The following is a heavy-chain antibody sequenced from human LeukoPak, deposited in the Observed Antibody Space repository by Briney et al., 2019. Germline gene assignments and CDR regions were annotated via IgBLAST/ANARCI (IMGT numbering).Heavy chain of an antibody. CDR2: ISYSGTT. J-gene: IGHJ4*02. Sequence: SETLSLTCTVSGGSVSSDYWSWIRQPPGKGLEWIGYISYSGTTNYNPSLNSRVTISVDTSKNQFSLNLSSVTAADTAVYYCARALSGRRLFDYWGQGTLVTVSS. D-gene: IGHD3-3*01. V-gene: IGHV4-59*02. CDR3: ARALSGRRLFDY. CDR1: GGSVSSDY.